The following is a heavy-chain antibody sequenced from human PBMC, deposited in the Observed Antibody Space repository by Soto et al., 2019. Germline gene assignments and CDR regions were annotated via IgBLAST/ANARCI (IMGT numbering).Heavy chain of an antibody. CDR1: GGTFSSYT. CDR2: IIPILGIA. V-gene: IGHV1-69*02. CDR3: ASRVGFDWLCDY. D-gene: IGHD3-9*01. J-gene: IGHJ4*02. Sequence: VKVSCKASGGTFSSYTISWVRQAPGQGLEWMGRIIPILGIANYAQKFQGRVTITADKSTSTAYMELSSLRSEDTAGYYCASRVGFDWLCDYWGQGTLVTVSS.